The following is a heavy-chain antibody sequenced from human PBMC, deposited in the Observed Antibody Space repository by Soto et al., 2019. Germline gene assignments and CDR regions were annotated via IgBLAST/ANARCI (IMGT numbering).Heavy chain of an antibody. J-gene: IGHJ6*02. V-gene: IGHV3-33*01. Sequence: GGSLRLSCAASGFTFISYGMHWVRQAPGKGLEWVAVIWYDGSNKYYADSVKGRFTISRDNSKNTLYLQMNSLRAEDTAVYYCARTLGAGDGMDVWGQGTTVTVSS. CDR1: GFTFISYG. D-gene: IGHD3-16*01. CDR3: ARTLGAGDGMDV. CDR2: IWYDGSNK.